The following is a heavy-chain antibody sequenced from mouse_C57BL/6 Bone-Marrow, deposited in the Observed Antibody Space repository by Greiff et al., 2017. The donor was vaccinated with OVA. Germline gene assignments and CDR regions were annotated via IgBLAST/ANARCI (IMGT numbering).Heavy chain of an antibody. CDR1: GYTFTDYE. CDR3: TQGKTAQAQTFAY. V-gene: IGHV1-15*01. Sequence: VQLQQSGAELVRPGASVTLSCKASGYTFTDYEMHWVKQTPVHGLEWIGAIDPETGGTAYNQKFKGKAILTADKSSSTAYMELRSLTSEDSAVYYCTQGKTAQAQTFAYWGQGTLVTVSA. J-gene: IGHJ3*01. CDR2: IDPETGGT. D-gene: IGHD3-2*02.